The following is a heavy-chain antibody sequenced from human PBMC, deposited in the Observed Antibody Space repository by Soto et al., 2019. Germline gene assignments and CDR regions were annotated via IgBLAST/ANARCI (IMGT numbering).Heavy chain of an antibody. CDR3: ARDLGGWPDY. CDR2: ISAYNGNT. CDR1: GYTFTSYG. J-gene: IGHJ4*02. V-gene: IGHV1-18*01. Sequence: ASVKVSCKAAGYTFTSYGISWVRQAPGQGLEWMGWISAYNGNTNYAQKLQGRVTMTTDTSASTAYMELSSLRSEDTAVYYCARDLGGWPDYWGQGTLVTVSS. D-gene: IGHD2-15*01.